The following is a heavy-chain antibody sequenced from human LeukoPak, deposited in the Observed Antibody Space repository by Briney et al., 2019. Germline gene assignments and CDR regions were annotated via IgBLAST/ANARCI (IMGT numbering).Heavy chain of an antibody. CDR2: IYYSGST. CDR3: AILWHDILTGYYYFDY. CDR1: GGSISSYY. J-gene: IGHJ4*02. Sequence: SETLSLTCTVSGGSISSYYWSWIRQPPGKGLEWIGYIYYSGSTNYNPSLKSRVTISVDTSKNQFSLKLSSVTAADTAVYYCAILWHDILTGYYYFDYWGQGTLVTVSS. D-gene: IGHD3-9*01. V-gene: IGHV4-59*08.